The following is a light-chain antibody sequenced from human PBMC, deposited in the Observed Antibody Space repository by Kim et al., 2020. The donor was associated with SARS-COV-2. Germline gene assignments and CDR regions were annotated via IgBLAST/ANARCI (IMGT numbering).Light chain of an antibody. V-gene: IGLV10-54*01. CDR1: SSTVGNEG. Sequence: RPTATLTCIDNSSTVGNEGADWLQQHQGHPPKLLSDGNNNRPSGISERLSASRSGNTASLTITGLQPEDEAYYYCSAWDSSLSAWVFGGGTQLTVL. CDR2: GNN. J-gene: IGLJ3*02. CDR3: SAWDSSLSAWV.